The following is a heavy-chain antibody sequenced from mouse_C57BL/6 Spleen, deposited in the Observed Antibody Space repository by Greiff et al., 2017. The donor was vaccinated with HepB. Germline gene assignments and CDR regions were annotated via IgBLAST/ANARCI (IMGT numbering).Heavy chain of an antibody. D-gene: IGHD1-1*01. CDR2: IYPGDGDT. Sequence: VQVVESGPELVKPGASVKISCKASGYAFSSSWMNWVKQRPGKGLEWIGRIYPGDGDTNYNGKFKGKATLTADKSSSTAYMQLSSLTSEDSAVYFCARVGYGSSYYFDYWGQGTTLTVSS. V-gene: IGHV1-82*01. CDR1: GYAFSSSW. CDR3: ARVGYGSSYYFDY. J-gene: IGHJ2*01.